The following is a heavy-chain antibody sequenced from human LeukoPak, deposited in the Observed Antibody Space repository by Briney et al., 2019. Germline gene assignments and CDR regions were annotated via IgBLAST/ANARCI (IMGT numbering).Heavy chain of an antibody. V-gene: IGHV4-30-2*01. D-gene: IGHD3-10*01. CDR3: ARGDYYGSGSRYFDY. J-gene: IGHJ4*02. Sequence: PSETLSLTCTVSGGSISSGGYYWNWIRQPPGKGLECIGYFYHSGISYYNPSLKSRVTISVDTSKNQFSLKLSSVTAADTAVYYCARGDYYGSGSRYFDYWGQGTLVTVSS. CDR2: FYHSGIS. CDR1: GGSISSGGYY.